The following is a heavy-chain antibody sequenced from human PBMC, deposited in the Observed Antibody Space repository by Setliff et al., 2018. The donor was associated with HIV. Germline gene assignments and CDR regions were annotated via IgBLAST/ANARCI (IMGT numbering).Heavy chain of an antibody. CDR3: ATYSAGEGGRGY. J-gene: IGHJ4*02. Sequence: SETLSLTCAVSGYSISSSNWWAWFRQPPGKGLEWIGYIYHNGNTNYNPSLRSRVTISQDTSKNQFSLRLNSVTAADTAVYYCATYSAGEGGRGYWGQGRLVTVSS. CDR2: IYHNGNT. D-gene: IGHD1-26*01. CDR1: GYSISSSNW. V-gene: IGHV4-28*01.